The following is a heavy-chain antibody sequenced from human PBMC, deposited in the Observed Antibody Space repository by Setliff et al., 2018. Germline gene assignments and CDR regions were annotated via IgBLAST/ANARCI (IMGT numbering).Heavy chain of an antibody. J-gene: IGHJ4*02. D-gene: IGHD1-26*01. V-gene: IGHV1-69*10. CDR1: GGTFSSYA. Sequence: SVKVSCKASGGTFSSYAISWVRQAPGQGLEWMGGIIPILGIANYAQKFQGRVTITADKSTSTAYMELSRLRSDDTAVYYCARGPPPGATDPYYFDYWGQGTLVTVSS. CDR3: ARGPPPGATDPYYFDY. CDR2: IIPILGIA.